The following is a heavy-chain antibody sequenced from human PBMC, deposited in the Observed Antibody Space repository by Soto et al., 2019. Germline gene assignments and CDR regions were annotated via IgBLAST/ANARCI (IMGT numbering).Heavy chain of an antibody. CDR2: IYHSGST. V-gene: IGHV4-4*02. CDR1: GGSISSNKW. Sequence: SETLSLTCAAYGGSISSNKWWSWVRQPPGKGLEWIGEIYHSGSTNYNPSLKSRVTISLDKSKNQFSLKLSSASAADTAVYYCARGSSNDRSFDFESWGPGTLVTVSS. D-gene: IGHD3-22*01. J-gene: IGHJ4*02. CDR3: ARGSSNDRSFDFES.